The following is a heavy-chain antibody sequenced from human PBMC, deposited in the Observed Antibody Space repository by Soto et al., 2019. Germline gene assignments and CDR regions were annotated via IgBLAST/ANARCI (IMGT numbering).Heavy chain of an antibody. CDR3: ASGSTPIAVAGDAFDI. V-gene: IGHV1-3*01. D-gene: IGHD6-19*01. J-gene: IGHJ3*02. CDR2: INAGSGNT. Sequence: ASVKDSCKASGYTFTNYAMHWVRQAPGQRLEWMGWINAGSGNTKYSQKFQGRVTITRDTSASTAYMELSSLRSEDTAVYYCASGSTPIAVAGDAFDIWGQGTTVTVSS. CDR1: GYTFTNYA.